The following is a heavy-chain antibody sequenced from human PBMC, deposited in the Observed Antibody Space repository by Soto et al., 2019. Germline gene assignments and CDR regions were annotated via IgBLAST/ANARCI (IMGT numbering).Heavy chain of an antibody. J-gene: IGHJ4*02. D-gene: IGHD1-1*01. CDR2: IYSRDSGT. Sequence: PGESLKTSCQGSECSFTNFWIGGGHQRPEKGLEWMGIIYSRDSGTSNSPSFQGKVTISVDSSISTAYLQWSSLKASDNAIYCCARAPYYHNDGDFDFWGQGTPVTVSS. CDR3: ARAPYYHNDGDFDF. V-gene: IGHV5-51*07. CDR1: ECSFTNFW.